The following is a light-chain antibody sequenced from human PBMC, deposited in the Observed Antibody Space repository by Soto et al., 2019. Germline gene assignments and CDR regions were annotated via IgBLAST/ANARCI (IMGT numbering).Light chain of an antibody. CDR2: EVT. Sequence: QSALTQPASVSGSPGQSITISCTGTSSDVGIYKYVSWYQQHPGKAPNLMIYEVTNRPSGVSNRFSGSKSCNTASLTISGLQAEDEADYYCSSYTISSTVVFGGGTKRTVL. CDR1: SSDVGIYKY. V-gene: IGLV2-14*01. J-gene: IGLJ2*01. CDR3: SSYTISSTVV.